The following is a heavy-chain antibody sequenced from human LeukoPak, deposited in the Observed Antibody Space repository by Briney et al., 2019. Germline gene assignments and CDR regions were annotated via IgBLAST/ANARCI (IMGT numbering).Heavy chain of an antibody. D-gene: IGHD2-2*01. CDR1: GYTFTSYG. CDR3: AREPDPVVVPAATPSDY. CDR2: ISAYNGNT. V-gene: IGHV1-18*04. Sequence: ASVKVSCKASGYTFTSYGISWVRQAPGQGLEWMGWISAYNGNTNYAQKLQGRVTMTTDTSTSTAYMELRSLRSDDTAVYYCAREPDPVVVPAATPSDYWGQGTLVTVSS. J-gene: IGHJ4*02.